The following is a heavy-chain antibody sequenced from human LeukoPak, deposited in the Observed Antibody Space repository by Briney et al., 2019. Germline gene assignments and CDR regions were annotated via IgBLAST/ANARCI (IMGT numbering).Heavy chain of an antibody. V-gene: IGHV1-18*01. CDR2: ISAYNGNT. D-gene: IGHD5-12*01. Sequence: ASVKVSCKASGYTFTSYGISWVRQAPGQGLEWMGWISAYNGNTNYAQKFQGRVTITADKSTSTAYMELSSLRSEDTAVYYCADTVADHYYYYYMDVWGKGTTVTVSS. CDR1: GYTFTSYG. CDR3: ADTVADHYYYYYMDV. J-gene: IGHJ6*03.